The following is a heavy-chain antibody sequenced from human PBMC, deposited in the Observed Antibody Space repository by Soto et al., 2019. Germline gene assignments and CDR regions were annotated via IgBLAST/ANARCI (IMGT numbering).Heavy chain of an antibody. CDR3: ARRHPSDYDFWSGRTFDI. Sequence: NPSETLSLTCTVSGGSISSSSYYWGWIRQPPGKGLEWIGSIYYSGSTYYNPSLKSRVTISVDTSKNQFSLKLSSVTAADTAVYYCARRHPSDYDFWSGRTFDIWGQGTMVTVSS. CDR2: IYYSGST. D-gene: IGHD3-3*01. V-gene: IGHV4-39*01. CDR1: GGSISSSSYY. J-gene: IGHJ3*02.